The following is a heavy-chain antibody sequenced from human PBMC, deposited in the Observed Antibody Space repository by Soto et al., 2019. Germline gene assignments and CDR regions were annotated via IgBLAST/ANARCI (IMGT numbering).Heavy chain of an antibody. CDR3: ARVLGDDAFDI. CDR2: ISYSGTT. CDR1: GGSILSVNYY. Sequence: SDTLSHTCTVSGGSILSVNYYWSWIRQPPGKGLEWIGFISYSGTTHYSASLRSRVSISVDRSKNQFSLKLSSVTAADTAVYYCARVLGDDAFDIWGQGTMVT. J-gene: IGHJ3*02. V-gene: IGHV4-30-4*02. D-gene: IGHD3-3*02.